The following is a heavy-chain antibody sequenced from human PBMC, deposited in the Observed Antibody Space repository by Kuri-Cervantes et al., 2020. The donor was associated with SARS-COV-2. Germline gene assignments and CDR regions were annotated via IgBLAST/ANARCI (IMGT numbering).Heavy chain of an antibody. CDR2: IIPTFDTA. Sequence: SVNVSCKASGGTFSSYSVNWVRQAPGQGLEWMGRIIPTFDTATYAQKFQGRVTLTADKSTNTAYMELSSLRSEDTAVYYCARPYCSTSTCYDGTFDSWGQGTLVTVSS. CDR3: ARPYCSTSTCYDGTFDS. V-gene: IGHV1-69*06. D-gene: IGHD2-2*01. CDR1: GGTFSSYS. J-gene: IGHJ4*02.